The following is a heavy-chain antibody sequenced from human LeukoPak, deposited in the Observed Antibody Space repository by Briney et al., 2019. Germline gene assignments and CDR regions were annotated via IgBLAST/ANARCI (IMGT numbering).Heavy chain of an antibody. J-gene: IGHJ4*02. Sequence: SETLSLTCAVYGGSFSGYYWSWIRQPPGKGLEWIGEINHSGSTNYNPSLKSRVTISVDTSKNQFSLKLSSVTAADTAVYYCARGYGYYGSGERWDRNDYWGQGTLVTVSS. CDR3: ARGYGYYGSGERWDRNDY. D-gene: IGHD3-10*01. CDR2: INHSGST. CDR1: GGSFSGYY. V-gene: IGHV4-34*01.